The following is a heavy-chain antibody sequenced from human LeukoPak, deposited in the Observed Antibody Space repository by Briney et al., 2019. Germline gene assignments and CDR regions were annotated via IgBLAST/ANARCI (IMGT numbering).Heavy chain of an antibody. CDR1: GFTFNIYP. J-gene: IGHJ4*02. CDR3: ARGNVAVARNLIDF. Sequence: GGSLKLSCAASGFTFNIYPMHWVRQAPGEGPEWVAVTLYDGSSTDYADSVKGRFTMSRDNAKNTLYLQMNSLRPEDTGIYYCARGNVAVARNLIDFWGQGTLVTVSS. CDR2: TLYDGSST. V-gene: IGHV3-30*04. D-gene: IGHD6-19*01.